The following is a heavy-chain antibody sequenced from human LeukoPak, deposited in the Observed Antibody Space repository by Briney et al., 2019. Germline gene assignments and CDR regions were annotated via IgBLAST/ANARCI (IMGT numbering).Heavy chain of an antibody. CDR2: INWNGGST. CDR1: GFTFDDYG. CDR3: ARVSVGSFSTSHSMDV. D-gene: IGHD2-2*01. Sequence: GGSLRLSCAASGFTFDDYGMSWVRQAPGKGLEWVSGINWNGGSTGYADSVKGRFTISRDNAKNSLYLQMNSLRAEDTVLYYCARVSVGSFSTSHSMDVWGKGTTVTVSS. J-gene: IGHJ6*04. V-gene: IGHV3-20*04.